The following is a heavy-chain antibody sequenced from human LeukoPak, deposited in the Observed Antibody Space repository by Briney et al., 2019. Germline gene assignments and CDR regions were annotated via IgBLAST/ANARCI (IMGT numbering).Heavy chain of an antibody. CDR2: IYYSGST. D-gene: IGHD6-13*01. CDR1: GGSISSYY. Sequence: SETLSLTCTVSGGSISSYYWSWLRQLPGKGLEWLGYIYYSGSTNYNPSLKSRVAISVDTSKNQFSRKLSSVTAADTAVYYCARGFAAAGIDYWGQGTLVIVSS. CDR3: ARGFAAAGIDY. J-gene: IGHJ4*02. V-gene: IGHV4-59*01.